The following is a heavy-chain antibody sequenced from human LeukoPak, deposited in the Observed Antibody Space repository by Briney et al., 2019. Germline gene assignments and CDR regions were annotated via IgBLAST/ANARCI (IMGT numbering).Heavy chain of an antibody. CDR1: GGSVSSGSYH. CDR3: ARVAWAGGVVVPAAKSYFDY. CDR2: IYYSGGT. V-gene: IGHV4-61*01. D-gene: IGHD2-2*01. J-gene: IGHJ4*02. Sequence: SETLCLTCTVSGGSVSSGSYHWSWIRQPPGKGLEWIGYIYYSGGTNYNPSLKSRVTISVDTSKNQFSLKLSSVTAADTAVYYCARVAWAGGVVVPAAKSYFDYWGQGTLVTVSS.